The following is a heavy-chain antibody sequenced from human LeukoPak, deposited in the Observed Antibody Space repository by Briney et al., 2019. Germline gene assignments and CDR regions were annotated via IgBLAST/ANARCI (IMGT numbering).Heavy chain of an antibody. CDR2: ISSSSSYI. J-gene: IGHJ4*02. V-gene: IGHV3-21*01. D-gene: IGHD2-15*01. CDR3: ARVFYCSGGSCYLEIDY. CDR1: GFTFSSYS. Sequence: GGSLRLSCAASGFTFSSYSMNWVRQAPGKGLEWVSSISSSSSYIYYADSVKGRFTISRDNAKNSLYLQMNSLSAEDTAVYYCARVFYCSGGSCYLEIDYWGQGTLVTVSS.